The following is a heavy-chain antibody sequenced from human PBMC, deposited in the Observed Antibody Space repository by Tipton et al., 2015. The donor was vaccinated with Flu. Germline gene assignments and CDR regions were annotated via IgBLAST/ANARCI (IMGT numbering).Heavy chain of an antibody. J-gene: IGHJ4*02. V-gene: IGHV4-38-2*02. CDR3: ARGDGYNFDY. Sequence: LRLSCTVSGYSISSGFYWGWIRQPPGKGLEWIGNIYRSGSTFYNPSLKSRVTISVDTSKNQFSLKLSSVTAADTAVYYRARGDGYNFDYWGQGTLVTVSS. D-gene: IGHD5-24*01. CDR2: IYRSGST. CDR1: GYSISSGFY.